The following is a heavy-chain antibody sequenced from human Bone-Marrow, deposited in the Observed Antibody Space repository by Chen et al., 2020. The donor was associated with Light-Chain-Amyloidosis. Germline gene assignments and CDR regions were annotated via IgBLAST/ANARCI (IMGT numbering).Heavy chain of an antibody. CDR3: ARPDTAMVTGYYYYGMDV. V-gene: IGHV3-53*01. CDR1: GFTVSSNY. D-gene: IGHD5-18*01. Sequence: EVQLVESGGGLIQPGGSLRLSCAASGFTVSSNYMSWVRQAPGKGLEWVSVIYSGGCTYYADSVKGRFTISRDNSKNTLYLQMNSLRAEDTAVYYCARPDTAMVTGYYYYGMDVWGQGTTVTVSS. CDR2: IYSGGCT. J-gene: IGHJ6*02.